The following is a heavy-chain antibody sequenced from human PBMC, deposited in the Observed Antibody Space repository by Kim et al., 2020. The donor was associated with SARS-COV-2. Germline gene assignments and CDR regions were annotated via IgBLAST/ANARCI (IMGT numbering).Heavy chain of an antibody. Sequence: ANSGNGRFPISRDNSKNTLYLQMNSLRAEDTAVYYCAREAPRSGWYFDYWGQGTLVTVSS. V-gene: IGHV3-66*01. D-gene: IGHD6-19*01. CDR3: AREAPRSGWYFDY. J-gene: IGHJ4*02.